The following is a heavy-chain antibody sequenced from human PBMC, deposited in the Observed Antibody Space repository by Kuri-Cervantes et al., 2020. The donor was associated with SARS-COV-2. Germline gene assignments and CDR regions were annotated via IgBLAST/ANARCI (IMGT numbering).Heavy chain of an antibody. CDR1: GYTLTELS. Sequence: ASVKVSCKVSGYTLTELSMHWVRQAPGKGLEWMGGFDPEDGETIYAQKFQGRVTMTEDTSTDTAYMELSSLRSEDTAVYYCATSIYVWGSYRXAGFPDYWGQGTLVTVSS. V-gene: IGHV1-24*01. D-gene: IGHD3-16*02. CDR3: ATSIYVWGSYRXAGFPDY. CDR2: FDPEDGET. J-gene: IGHJ4*02.